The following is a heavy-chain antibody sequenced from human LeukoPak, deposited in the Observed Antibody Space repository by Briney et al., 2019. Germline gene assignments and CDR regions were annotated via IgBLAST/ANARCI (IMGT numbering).Heavy chain of an antibody. CDR2: ISYDGSNK. J-gene: IGHJ4*02. CDR1: GFTFSSYG. D-gene: IGHD3-10*01. V-gene: IGHV3-30*03. Sequence: GRSLRLSCAASGFTFSSYGMHWVRQAPGKGLEWVAVISYDGSNKYYADSVKGRFTISRDNSKNTLYLQMNSLRAEDTAVCYCASQTITMVRGVTYFDYWGQGTLVTVSS. CDR3: ASQTITMVRGVTYFDY.